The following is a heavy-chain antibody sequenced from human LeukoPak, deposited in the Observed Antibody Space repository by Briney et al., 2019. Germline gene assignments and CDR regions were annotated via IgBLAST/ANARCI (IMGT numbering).Heavy chain of an antibody. D-gene: IGHD3-10*01. V-gene: IGHV4-59*12. J-gene: IGHJ4*02. CDR3: AREWVVKNGEWDYFDY. CDR2: IYYSGST. Sequence: SETLSLTCTVSGGSISSYYWSWIRQPPGKGLEWIGYIYYSGSTNYNPSLKGRVTMSVDTSKNQFSLKLSSVTAADTAVYYCAREWVVKNGEWDYFDYWGQGTLVTVSS. CDR1: GGSISSYY.